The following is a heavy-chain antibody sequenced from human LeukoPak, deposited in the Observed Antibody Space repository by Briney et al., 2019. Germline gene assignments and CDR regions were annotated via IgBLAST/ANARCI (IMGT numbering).Heavy chain of an antibody. Sequence: PSETLSLTCAVYGGSFSGYYWSWIRQPPGKGLEWIGKINHSGSTNYNPSLKSRVTISVDTSKNQFSLKLSSVTAADTAVYYCARVGGYYYDSSGYSDYWGQGTLVTVSS. CDR3: ARVGGYYYDSSGYSDY. D-gene: IGHD3-22*01. CDR2: INHSGST. J-gene: IGHJ4*02. CDR1: GGSFSGYY. V-gene: IGHV4-34*01.